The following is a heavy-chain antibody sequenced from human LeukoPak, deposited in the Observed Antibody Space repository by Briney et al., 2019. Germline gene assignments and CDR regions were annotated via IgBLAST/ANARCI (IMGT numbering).Heavy chain of an antibody. CDR1: GGSFSGYY. CDR3: ARGGIAARPNYYYYYMDV. D-gene: IGHD6-6*01. J-gene: IGHJ6*03. V-gene: IGHV4-34*01. CDR2: INHSGST. Sequence: SETLSLTCAVYGGSFSGYYWSWIRQPPGKGLEWIGEINHSGSTNHNPSLKSRVTISVDTSKNQFSLKLSSVTAADTAVYYCARGGIAARPNYYYYYMDVWGKGTTVTVSS.